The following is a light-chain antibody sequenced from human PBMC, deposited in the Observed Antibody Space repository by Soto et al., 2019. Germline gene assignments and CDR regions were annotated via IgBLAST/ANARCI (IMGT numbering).Light chain of an antibody. Sequence: QSALTQPASVSGSPGQSITISCTGTSSDVGGYNYVSWYQQHPGKAPKLMIYDVSNRPSGVSNRFSGSKSGSTASLTISGLQDEDEADYYCTSYSSFSTHVFVTGTKVTV. CDR3: TSYSSFSTHV. J-gene: IGLJ1*01. CDR2: DVS. CDR1: SSDVGGYNY. V-gene: IGLV2-14*01.